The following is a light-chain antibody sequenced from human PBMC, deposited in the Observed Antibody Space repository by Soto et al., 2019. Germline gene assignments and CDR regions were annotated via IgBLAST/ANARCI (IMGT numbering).Light chain of an antibody. CDR2: EDI. J-gene: IGLJ2*01. V-gene: IGLV2-23*01. CDR1: SSDVGRYNL. CDR3: CSYAGVTSVV. Sequence: QSALTQPASVSGSPGQSITISCTGSSSDVGRYNLVSWYQQHPGKAPKLIIYEDIERPSGVSNRFSGSKSGNTASLTISGLQTEDEADYYCCSYAGVTSVVFGGGTKVTVL.